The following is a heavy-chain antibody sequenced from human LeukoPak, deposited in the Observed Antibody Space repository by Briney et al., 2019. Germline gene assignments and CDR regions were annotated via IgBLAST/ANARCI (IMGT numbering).Heavy chain of an antibody. CDR1: GFTFSPYW. Sequence: GGSLRLSCAAPGFTFSPYWMHWVRQSPGTGLVWVSRINSDGITTIYADSVKGRFTISRDNTKNTLYLQMTSLRAEDTAVYYCARDRFYGMDLWGQGTTVTVS. J-gene: IGHJ6*02. CDR2: INSDGITT. V-gene: IGHV3-74*01. CDR3: ARDRFYGMDL.